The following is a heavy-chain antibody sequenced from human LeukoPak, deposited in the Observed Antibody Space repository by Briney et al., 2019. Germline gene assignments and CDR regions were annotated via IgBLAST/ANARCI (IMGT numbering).Heavy chain of an antibody. CDR2: IYYSGST. J-gene: IGHJ4*02. CDR1: GGSISSGDYY. D-gene: IGHD5-18*01. CDR3: AREPVDTAMAPTRY. Sequence: SQTLSLTCTVSGGSISSGDYYWSWIRQPPGKGLEWIGHIYYSGSTYYNPSLKSRVTISLDTSKNQYSLKLSAVTAADTAVYYCAREPVDTAMAPTRYWGQGTLVTVSS. V-gene: IGHV4-30-4*01.